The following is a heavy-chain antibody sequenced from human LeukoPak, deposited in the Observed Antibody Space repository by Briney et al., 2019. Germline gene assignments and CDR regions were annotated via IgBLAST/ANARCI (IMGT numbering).Heavy chain of an antibody. D-gene: IGHD2-2*01. CDR2: IYTSGST. J-gene: IGHJ3*02. CDR1: GGSISSGSYY. V-gene: IGHV4-61*02. Sequence: SETLSLTCTVSGGSISSGSYYWSWIRQPAGKGLEWIGRIYTSGSTNYNPSLKSRVTISVDTSKNQFSLKLSSVTAADTAVYYCARAPRYCSSTSCYYAFDIWGQGTMVTVSS. CDR3: ARAPRYCSSTSCYYAFDI.